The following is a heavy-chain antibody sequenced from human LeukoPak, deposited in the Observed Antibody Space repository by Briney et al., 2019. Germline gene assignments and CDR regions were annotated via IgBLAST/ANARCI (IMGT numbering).Heavy chain of an antibody. CDR2: ISSGRNYI. V-gene: IGHV3-21*01. J-gene: IGHJ4*02. CDR3: ARANTPYSSSWSFDW. D-gene: IGHD6-13*01. CDR1: GFIFNNYG. Sequence: PGGSLRLSCAAPGFIFNNYGMTWVRQAPGKGLEWVSSISSGRNYIDYADSVMGRFTISRDNAKNSLYLQMNSLRADDTAVYYCARANTPYSSSWSFDWWGQGTLVSVSS.